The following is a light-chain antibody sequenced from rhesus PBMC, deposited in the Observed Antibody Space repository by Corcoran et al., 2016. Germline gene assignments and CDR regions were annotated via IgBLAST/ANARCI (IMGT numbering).Light chain of an antibody. J-gene: IGKJ4*01. V-gene: IGKV1-25*01. CDR3: RQHNSYPFT. Sequence: DIQMTQSPSSLSASVGDRVTITCRASQGIRNYLAWYPQKPGKAPKLLIYATSTLQSGVPSRFSGRGSGTDFTLTINSLQPEDSATYYCRQHNSYPFTFGGGTKVE. CDR1: QGIRNY. CDR2: ATS.